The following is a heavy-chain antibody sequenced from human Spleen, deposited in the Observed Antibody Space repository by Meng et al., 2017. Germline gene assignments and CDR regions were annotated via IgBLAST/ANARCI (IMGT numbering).Heavy chain of an antibody. D-gene: IGHD5-12*01. J-gene: IGHJ4*02. CDR2: IGSSGVDT. V-gene: IGHV3-23*01. CDR1: GFTLTSYA. Sequence: GGSLRLSCAASGFTLTSYAMSWVRQAPGKGLEWLSTIGSSGVDTYYTDSVRGRFTISRDSSKNTLYLQMNSLRAEDTAVYYCARGWYSGYKAYFDYWGQGTLVTVSS. CDR3: ARGWYSGYKAYFDY.